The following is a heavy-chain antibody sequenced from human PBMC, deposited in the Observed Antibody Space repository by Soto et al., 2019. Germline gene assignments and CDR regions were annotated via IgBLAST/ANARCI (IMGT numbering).Heavy chain of an antibody. D-gene: IGHD3-9*01. CDR2: LSGGGGST. CDR3: AKLIKYDIFIKGNRGGFDY. CDR1: GFTFSSYA. J-gene: IGHJ4*02. V-gene: IGHV3-23*01. Sequence: EVQLLESGGGLVQPGGSLRLSCAASGFTFSSYAMSWVRQAPGKGLEWVSALSGGGGSTYYADSVKGRFTIPRDNSKNTLYLQMNSLRAEDAAVYYCAKLIKYDIFIKGNRGGFDYWGQGTLVTVSS.